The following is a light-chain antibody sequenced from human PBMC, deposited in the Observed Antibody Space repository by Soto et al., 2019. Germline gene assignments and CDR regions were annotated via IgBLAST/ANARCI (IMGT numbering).Light chain of an antibody. J-gene: IGLJ3*02. Sequence: QSALTQPASVSGSPGQSITISCTGTSSDVGGYTYVSWYQHHPGKAPKLMIYEVSNRPSGVSNRFSGSKSGNTASLTISGLQAEDEADYYCSSYTSSSTGVFGGGTKVTVL. CDR3: SSYTSSSTGV. CDR2: EVS. CDR1: SSDVGGYTY. V-gene: IGLV2-14*01.